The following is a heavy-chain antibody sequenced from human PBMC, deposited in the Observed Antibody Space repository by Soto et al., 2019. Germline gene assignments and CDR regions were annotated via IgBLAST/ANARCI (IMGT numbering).Heavy chain of an antibody. CDR2: IWNDGIRK. D-gene: IGHD3-22*01. V-gene: IGHV3-33*01. J-gene: IGHJ4*01. CDR3: ARDDDYEANAFDY. CDR1: GFTFSRYG. Sequence: PGGPLRLSCAASGFTFSRYGMHWVRQAPGKGLEWVALIWNDGIRKVYVDSVKGRFTISRDNSKNTLDLQMNSLRAEDTAVYYCARDDDYEANAFDYWGPGTLVTVS.